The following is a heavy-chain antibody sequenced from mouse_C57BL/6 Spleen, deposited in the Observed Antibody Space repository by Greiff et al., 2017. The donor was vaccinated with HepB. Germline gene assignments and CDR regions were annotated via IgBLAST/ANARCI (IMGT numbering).Heavy chain of an antibody. V-gene: IGHV1-61*01. CDR3: AREGNDYGVDY. Sequence: VQLQQSGAELVRPGSSVKLSCKASGYTFTSYWMDWVKQRPGQGLEWIGNIYPSDSETHYNQKFKDKATLTVDKSSSTAYMQLSSLTSEDSAVYYCAREGNDYGVDYWGQGTTLTVSS. J-gene: IGHJ2*01. D-gene: IGHD2-4*01. CDR2: IYPSDSET. CDR1: GYTFTSYW.